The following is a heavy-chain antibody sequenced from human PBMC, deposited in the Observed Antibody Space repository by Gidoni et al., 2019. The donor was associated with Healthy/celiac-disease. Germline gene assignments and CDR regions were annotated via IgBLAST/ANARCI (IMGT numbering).Heavy chain of an antibody. V-gene: IGHV3-49*05. J-gene: IGHJ5*02. CDR2: IRSKAYGGTT. Sequence: EVQLVESGGGLVKPGRSLRLSCTASGFTFGDYAMSWFRQAAGKGLEWVSFIRSKAYGGTTEYAASVKGRFTISRDDSKSIAYLQMNSLKTEDTAVYYCTRALGYCSRTSCQPIPPNWFDPWGKGTLVTVSS. CDR1: GFTFGDYA. D-gene: IGHD2-2*03. CDR3: TRALGYCSRTSCQPIPPNWFDP.